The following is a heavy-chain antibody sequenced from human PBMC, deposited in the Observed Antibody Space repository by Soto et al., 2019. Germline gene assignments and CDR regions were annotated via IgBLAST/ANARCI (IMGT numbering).Heavy chain of an antibody. V-gene: IGHV4-31*03. CDR1: GGSISSGGYY. Sequence: SETLSLTCTVSGGSISSGGYYWSWIRQHPGKGLEWIGYIYYSGSTYYNPSLKSRVTIPVDTSKNQFSLKLSSVTAADTAVYYCARAPRVEGGEDYYYYGMDVWGQGTTVTVSS. CDR3: ARAPRVEGGEDYYYYGMDV. CDR2: IYYSGST. J-gene: IGHJ6*02. D-gene: IGHD2-2*01.